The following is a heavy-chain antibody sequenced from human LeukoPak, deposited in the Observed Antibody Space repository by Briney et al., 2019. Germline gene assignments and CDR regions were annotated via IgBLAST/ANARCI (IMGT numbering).Heavy chain of an antibody. CDR2: IYYGRTT. D-gene: IGHD5-12*01. V-gene: IGHV4-39*01. Sequence: PSETLSLTCTVSAGSISSTSHHWGWIRQSPGKGLEWIGSIYYGRTTYYNPSLNSRVTISVVTSNNQFSLQLNPVTAADTAVYCCVRHDGRGGATMGALDSWGQGSLVTVSS. CDR3: VRHDGRGGATMGALDS. J-gene: IGHJ4*02. CDR1: AGSISSTSHH.